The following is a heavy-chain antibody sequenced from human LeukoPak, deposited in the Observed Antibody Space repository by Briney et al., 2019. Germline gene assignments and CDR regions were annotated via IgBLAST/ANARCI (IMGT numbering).Heavy chain of an antibody. CDR2: IQNSVTS. J-gene: IGHJ5*02. Sequence: SDTLSLICTVSGGSISSYYSSWARQPPGEGLEWIGYIQNSVTSYTDNPSLQSRVTISVDTSKNQFSLKLTSVTAADTAVYYCVRRPQLDPWGQGTLVTVSS. CDR1: GGSISSYY. CDR3: VRRPQLDP. V-gene: IGHV4-59*07.